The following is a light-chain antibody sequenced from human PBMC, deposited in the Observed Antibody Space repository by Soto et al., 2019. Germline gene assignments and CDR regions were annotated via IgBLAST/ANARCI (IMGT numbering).Light chain of an antibody. J-gene: IGKJ1*01. CDR1: QSVSSSF. Sequence: EIVLTQSPGTLSLSTGERATLSCRASQSVSSSFLAWYQQKPGQAPRLLIYGASSRDTCIPDRFSGSGSGTDFTLTISRLEPEDFAVYYCQQYDSSPWTFGQGTKVEIK. CDR2: GAS. CDR3: QQYDSSPWT. V-gene: IGKV3-20*01.